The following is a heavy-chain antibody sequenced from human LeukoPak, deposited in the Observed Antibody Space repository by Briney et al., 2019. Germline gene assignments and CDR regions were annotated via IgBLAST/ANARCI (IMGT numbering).Heavy chain of an antibody. CDR1: GFTVSSNY. Sequence: GGSLRLSCAASGFTVSSNYMSWVRQAPGKGLVWVSVIYSGGSTYYADSVRGRFTISRDNSKNTLYLQMNSLRAEDTAVYYCASLGSGSYYYYYGMDVWGQGTTVTVSS. D-gene: IGHD1-26*01. V-gene: IGHV3-53*01. J-gene: IGHJ6*02. CDR2: IYSGGST. CDR3: ASLGSGSYYYYYGMDV.